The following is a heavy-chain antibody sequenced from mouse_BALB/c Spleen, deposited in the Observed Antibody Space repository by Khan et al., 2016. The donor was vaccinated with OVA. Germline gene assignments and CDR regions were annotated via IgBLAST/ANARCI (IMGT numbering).Heavy chain of an antibody. CDR2: INTYTGES. CDR3: ARVGYNGTMDC. V-gene: IGHV9-3-1*01. J-gene: IGHJ4*01. D-gene: IGHD2-14*01. Sequence: QIQLVQSGPELKKPGETVQISCKASGFTFTNYGMNWVKQAPGKGLKWMGWINTYTGESTFADDFKGRFAFSLETSASTAYLQINSLKNEDTATYCCARVGYNGTMDCWGQGTSVTVSS. CDR1: GFTFTNYG.